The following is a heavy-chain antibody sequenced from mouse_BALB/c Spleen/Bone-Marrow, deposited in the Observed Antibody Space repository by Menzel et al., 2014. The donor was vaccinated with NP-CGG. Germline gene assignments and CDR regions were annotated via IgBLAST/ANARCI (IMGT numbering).Heavy chain of an antibody. CDR2: FNPYNDGS. Sequence: EVKLVESGPELVKPGASVKMSCKASGYTFTSSVMHWVKQKPGQGLEWIGYFNPYNDGSKYNEKFKGKATLTSDKSSSTAYMELSSLTSEDSAAYYCAKGGNYRYDFDYWGQGTTLTVSS. CDR3: AKGGNYRYDFDY. CDR1: GYTFTSSV. V-gene: IGHV1-14*01. J-gene: IGHJ2*01. D-gene: IGHD2-14*01.